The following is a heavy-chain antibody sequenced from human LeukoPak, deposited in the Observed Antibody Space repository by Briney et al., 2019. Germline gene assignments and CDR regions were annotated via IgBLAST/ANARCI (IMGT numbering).Heavy chain of an antibody. Sequence: VASVKVSCKASGYTFTSYYMHWVRQAPGQGLEWMGRINPSGGSTRYGQKFQGRVTMTRDTSTSKVYMELSSLRSEDTAVYYCASGPYVGGYYFDYWGQGTLVTVSS. V-gene: IGHV1-46*03. CDR1: GYTFTSYY. CDR3: ASGPYVGGYYFDY. CDR2: INPSGGST. J-gene: IGHJ4*02. D-gene: IGHD3-16*01.